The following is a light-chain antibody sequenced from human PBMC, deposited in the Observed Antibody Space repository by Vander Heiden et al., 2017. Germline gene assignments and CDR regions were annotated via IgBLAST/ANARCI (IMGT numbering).Light chain of an antibody. CDR3: QQYSSSPIT. CDR2: WAS. CDR1: QTVLYSDDNRNY. Sequence: DIVMTQSPDSLAVSLGERATINCRTSQTVLYSDDNRNYLAWYQKKPGQPPKLIINWASTRESGVPDRFSGSGSGTDFTLTISSLQAEDVAVYYCQQYSSSPITFGQGTRLEIK. V-gene: IGKV4-1*01. J-gene: IGKJ5*01.